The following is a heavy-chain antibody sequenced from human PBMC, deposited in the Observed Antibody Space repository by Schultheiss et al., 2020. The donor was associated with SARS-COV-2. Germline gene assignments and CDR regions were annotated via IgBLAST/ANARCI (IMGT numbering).Heavy chain of an antibody. J-gene: IGHJ3*02. D-gene: IGHD3-9*01. V-gene: IGHV4-59*01. CDR2: IYYSGST. Sequence: GSLRLSCTVSGGSISSYYWSWIRQPPGKGLEWIGYIYYSGSTNYNPSLKSRVTISVDTSKNQFSLKLSSVTAADTAVYYCASDVEDDVLTGVFDMWGQGTMVTVSS. CDR1: GGSISSYY. CDR3: ASDVEDDVLTGVFDM.